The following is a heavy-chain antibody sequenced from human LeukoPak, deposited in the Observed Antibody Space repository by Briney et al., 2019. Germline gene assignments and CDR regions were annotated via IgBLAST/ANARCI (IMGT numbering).Heavy chain of an antibody. Sequence: GGSLRLSCAASGFTFSIFWMSWVRQAPGKGLEWVANIKQDGSAKYYVDSVKGRFTITRDNARNSLYLEMNNLRAEDTAIYYCATSYDSSGNNWGEGTLVTVAS. CDR2: IKQDGSAK. J-gene: IGHJ4*02. D-gene: IGHD3-22*01. CDR1: GFTFSIFW. V-gene: IGHV3-7*01. CDR3: ATSYDSSGNN.